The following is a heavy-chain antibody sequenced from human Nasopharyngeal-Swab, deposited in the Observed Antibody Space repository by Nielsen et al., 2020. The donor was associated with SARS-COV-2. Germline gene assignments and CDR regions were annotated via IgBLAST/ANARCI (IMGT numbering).Heavy chain of an antibody. Sequence: GESLKISCAASGFTFSSYSMNWVRQAPGKGLEWVSSISSSSSYIYYADSVKGRFTISRDNAKNSLYLQMNSLRAEDTAVYHCARERKNYYDSSGYYLEFYYYYYMDVWGKGTTVTVSS. J-gene: IGHJ6*03. CDR3: ARERKNYYDSSGYYLEFYYYYYMDV. V-gene: IGHV3-21*01. CDR2: ISSSSSYI. CDR1: GFTFSSYS. D-gene: IGHD3-22*01.